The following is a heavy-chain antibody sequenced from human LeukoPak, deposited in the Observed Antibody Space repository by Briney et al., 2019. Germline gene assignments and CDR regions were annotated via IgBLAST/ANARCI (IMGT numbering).Heavy chain of an antibody. CDR1: GGTFSSYA. CDR2: IIPILGIA. CDR3: ARESGYCSSTSCSYYYYYGMDV. Sequence: SVKVSCKASGGTFSSYAISWVRQAPGQGLEWMGRIIPILGIANYAQKFQGRVTITADKSPSTAYMELSSLRSEDTAVYYCARESGYCSSTSCSYYYYYGMDVWGQGTTVTVSS. V-gene: IGHV1-69*04. J-gene: IGHJ6*02. D-gene: IGHD2-2*01.